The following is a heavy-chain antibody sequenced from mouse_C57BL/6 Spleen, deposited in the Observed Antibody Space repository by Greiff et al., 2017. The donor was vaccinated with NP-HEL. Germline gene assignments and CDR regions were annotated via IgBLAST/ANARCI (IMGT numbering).Heavy chain of an antibody. Sequence: QVQLKQSGPELVKPGASVQISCKASGYAFSSSWMNWVKQRPGKGLEWIGRIYPGDGDTNYNGKFKGKATLTADKSSSTAYRQLSSLTSEDSAVYFCASYYGTRPWFAYWGQGTLVTVSA. V-gene: IGHV1-82*01. CDR1: GYAFSSSW. CDR3: ASYYGTRPWFAY. CDR2: IYPGDGDT. J-gene: IGHJ3*01. D-gene: IGHD1-1*01.